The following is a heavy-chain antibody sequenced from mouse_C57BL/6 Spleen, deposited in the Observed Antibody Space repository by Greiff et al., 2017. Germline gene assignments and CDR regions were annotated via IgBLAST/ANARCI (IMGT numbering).Heavy chain of an antibody. Sequence: EVKLVESGGGLVKPGGSLKLSCAASGFTFSSYAMSWVRQTPAKRLEWVATISDGGSYTYYPDNVKGRFTISRDNANNNLYLQMSHLKSEDTAMYYCARVYAMDYWGQGTSVTVSS. CDR2: ISDGGSYT. J-gene: IGHJ4*01. CDR1: GFTFSSYA. V-gene: IGHV5-4*03. CDR3: ARVYAMDY.